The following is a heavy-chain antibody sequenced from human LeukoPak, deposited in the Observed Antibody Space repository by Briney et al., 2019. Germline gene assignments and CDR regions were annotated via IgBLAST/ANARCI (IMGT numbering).Heavy chain of an antibody. CDR1: GGSFSGYY. J-gene: IGHJ5*02. CDR3: ARGGDSSSWLDWFDP. V-gene: IGHV4-34*01. CDR2: INHSGST. D-gene: IGHD6-13*01. Sequence: SETLSLTCAVYGGSFSGYYWSWIRQPPGKGLEWIGEINHSGSTNYNPSLKGRVTISVDTSKNQFSLKLSSVTAADTAVYYCARGGDSSSWLDWFDPWGQGTLVTVSS.